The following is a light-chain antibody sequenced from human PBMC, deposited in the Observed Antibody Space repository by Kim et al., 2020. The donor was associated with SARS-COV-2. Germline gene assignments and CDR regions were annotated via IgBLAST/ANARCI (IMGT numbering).Light chain of an antibody. CDR3: LLYYRAVWV. CDR2: NTN. Sequence: PGWTVTLTCASSAGAVTSGYYSIWFQQKPGQVPRALIHNTNKKHPWTPARFSGSLLGGKAALTLSAVQPEDEADYYCLLYYRAVWVFGGGTKLTVL. V-gene: IGLV7-43*01. CDR1: AGAVTSGYY. J-gene: IGLJ3*02.